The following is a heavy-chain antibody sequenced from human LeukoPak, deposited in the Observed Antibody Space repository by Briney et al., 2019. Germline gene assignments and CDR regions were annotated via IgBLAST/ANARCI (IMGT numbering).Heavy chain of an antibody. Sequence: ASVKVSCKASGGTFSSYAISWVRQAPGQGLEWMGGIISIFGTANYAQKFQGRVTITADESTSTAYMELSSLRSEDTAVYYCARGIAAERYNWFDPWGQGTLVTVSS. D-gene: IGHD6-13*01. CDR3: ARGIAAERYNWFDP. CDR1: GGTFSSYA. CDR2: IISIFGTA. J-gene: IGHJ5*02. V-gene: IGHV1-69*13.